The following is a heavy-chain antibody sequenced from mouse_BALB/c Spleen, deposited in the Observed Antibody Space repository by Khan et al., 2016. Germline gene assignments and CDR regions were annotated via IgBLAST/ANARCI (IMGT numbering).Heavy chain of an antibody. CDR1: GDSITSGY. CDR2: ISHSGST. D-gene: IGHD1-1*01. J-gene: IGHJ4*01. Sequence: LQLEESGPSLVKLSQTLSLTCSVTGDSITSGYWNWIRKFPGNKLEYMGYISHSGSTYYNPSLKSRISITRDTSKNQYYLQLNSVTTEDTATYYCARYDGSTDMRWMDYWGQGTSVTVSS. V-gene: IGHV3-8*02. CDR3: ARYDGSTDMRWMDY.